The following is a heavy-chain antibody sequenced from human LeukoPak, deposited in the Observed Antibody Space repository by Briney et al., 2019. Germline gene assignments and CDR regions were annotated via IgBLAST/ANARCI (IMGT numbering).Heavy chain of an antibody. CDR1: GFTFSSYW. Sequence: PGRSLRLSCAASGFTFSSYWMSWVRQAPGKGLEWVANIRQDGINKYYVDSVKGRFTISRDNAKNSLYVQMNSLRAEDTAVYYCTRVGAVAGKQAIPDYWGQGTLVTVSS. CDR2: IRQDGINK. CDR3: TRVGAVAGKQAIPDY. J-gene: IGHJ4*02. D-gene: IGHD6-13*01. V-gene: IGHV3-7*01.